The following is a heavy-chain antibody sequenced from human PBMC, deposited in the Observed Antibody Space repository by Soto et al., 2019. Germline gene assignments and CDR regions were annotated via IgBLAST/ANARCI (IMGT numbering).Heavy chain of an antibody. D-gene: IGHD3-3*01. CDR1: GGSISSYY. Sequence: PSETLSLTCTVSGGSISSYYWSWIRQPPGKGLEWIGYIYYSGSTNYNPSLKSRVTISVDTSKNQFSLKLSSVTAADTAVYYCARLRFLEWQDFDYWGQGTLVTVSS. CDR3: ARLRFLEWQDFDY. CDR2: IYYSGST. J-gene: IGHJ4*02. V-gene: IGHV4-59*08.